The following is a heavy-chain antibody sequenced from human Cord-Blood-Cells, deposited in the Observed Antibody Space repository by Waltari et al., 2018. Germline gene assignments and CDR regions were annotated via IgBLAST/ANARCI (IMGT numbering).Heavy chain of an antibody. CDR3: ARDGSSSWYFDY. CDR1: GGTFSSYA. D-gene: IGHD6-13*01. V-gene: IGHV1-69*01. Sequence: QVQLVQSGAEVKKPGSSVKVSCKASGGTFSSYAISWVRQAPGQGLEWMGGIITIVGTENYEQKLQGRVTSTADESTSTANRELSSLRSEDTAVYYCARDGSSSWYFDYWGQGTLVTVSS. J-gene: IGHJ4*02. CDR2: IITIVGTE.